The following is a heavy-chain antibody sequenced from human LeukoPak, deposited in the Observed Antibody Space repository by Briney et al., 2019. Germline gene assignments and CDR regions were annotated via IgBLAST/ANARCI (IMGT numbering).Heavy chain of an antibody. V-gene: IGHV4-39*01. J-gene: IGHJ5*02. D-gene: IGHD6-19*01. CDR1: GGSISSSSYY. Sequence: SETLSLTCTVSGGSISSSSYYWGWIRQPPGKGLEWIGSIYYSGSTYYNPSLKSRVTISVDTSKNQFSLKLSSVTAADTAVYYCARRGIAVGASRFDPWGQGTLVTVSS. CDR3: ARRGIAVGASRFDP. CDR2: IYYSGST.